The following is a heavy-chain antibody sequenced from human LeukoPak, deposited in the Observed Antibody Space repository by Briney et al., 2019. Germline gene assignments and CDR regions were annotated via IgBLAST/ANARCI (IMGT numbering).Heavy chain of an antibody. CDR3: ARDMWELLPSPYYYYYYMDV. V-gene: IGHV4-4*07. CDR1: GGSISSYY. CDR2: IYTSGST. D-gene: IGHD1-26*01. Sequence: SETLSLTRTVSGGSISSYYWSWIRQPAGKGLEWIGRIYTSGSTNYNPSLKSRVTMSVDTSKNQFSLKLSSVTAADTAVYYCARDMWELLPSPYYYYYYMDVWGKGTTVTVSS. J-gene: IGHJ6*03.